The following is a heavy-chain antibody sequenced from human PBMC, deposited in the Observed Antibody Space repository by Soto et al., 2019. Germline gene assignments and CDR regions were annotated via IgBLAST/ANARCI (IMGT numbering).Heavy chain of an antibody. CDR3: ARVRGYGSGSYLGNWFDP. J-gene: IGHJ5*02. CDR2: IYYSGST. Sequence: SETLSLTCTVSGGSISSYYWSWIRQPPGKGLEWIGYIYYSGSTYYNPSLKSRVTISVDTSKNQFSLKLSSVTAADTAVYYCARVRGYGSGSYLGNWFDPWGQGTLVTVSS. D-gene: IGHD3-10*01. V-gene: IGHV4-59*01. CDR1: GGSISSYY.